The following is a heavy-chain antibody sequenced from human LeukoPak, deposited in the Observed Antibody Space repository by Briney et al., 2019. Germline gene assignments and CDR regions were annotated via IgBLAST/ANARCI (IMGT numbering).Heavy chain of an antibody. Sequence: PSETLSLTCTVSDGSINNYYWSWIRQPAGKGLEWIGRIYTSGITNSNRSLKSRVTMSVDTSKNQFSLKLSSVTAADTAVYYCAREGYGDYFWFDPWGQGTLVTVSS. D-gene: IGHD4-17*01. J-gene: IGHJ5*02. V-gene: IGHV4-4*07. CDR1: DGSINNYY. CDR3: AREGYGDYFWFDP. CDR2: IYTSGIT.